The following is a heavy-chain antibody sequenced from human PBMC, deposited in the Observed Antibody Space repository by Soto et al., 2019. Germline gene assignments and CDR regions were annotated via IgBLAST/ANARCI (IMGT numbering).Heavy chain of an antibody. CDR1: GGSFSGYY. V-gene: IGHV4-34*01. CDR2: INHSGST. J-gene: IGHJ4*02. D-gene: IGHD1-26*01. CDR3: AREWIVGATAPLGY. Sequence: QVQLQQWGAGLLKPSETLSLTCAVYGGSFSGYYWSWIRQPPGKGLEWIGEINHSGSTNYNPSLKSLVTISVDTSKNQFSLKLSSVTAADTAVYYCAREWIVGATAPLGYWGQGTLVTVSS.